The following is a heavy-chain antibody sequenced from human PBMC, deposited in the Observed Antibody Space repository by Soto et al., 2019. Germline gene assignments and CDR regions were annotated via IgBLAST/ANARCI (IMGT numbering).Heavy chain of an antibody. Sequence: QLQLQESGPRLVKPSETLSLTCAVSGGSISSSNFYWGWFRQSPGKGLEWIGSIHHGGSSYYTPSLTSRPTISGDTSKSTFSLILSSVTAADTAVYFCAKDASCYSCGAWGQGVPVTVSS. CDR2: IHHGGSS. D-gene: IGHD2-15*01. CDR3: AKDASCYSCGA. CDR1: GGSISSSNFY. V-gene: IGHV4-39*01. J-gene: IGHJ4*02.